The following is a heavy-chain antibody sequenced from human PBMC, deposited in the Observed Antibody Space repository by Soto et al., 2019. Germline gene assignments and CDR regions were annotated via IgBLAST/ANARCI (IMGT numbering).Heavy chain of an antibody. CDR3: ARPTRYSYDSSGQSAWFDP. Sequence: QVQLVQSGAEVKKPGSSVKVSCKASGGTFSSYAISWVRQAPGQGLEWMGGIIPIFGTANYAQKFQGRVTITADESTSTAYMELSSLRSEDTAVDYCARPTRYSYDSSGQSAWFDPWGQGTLVTVSS. CDR2: IIPIFGTA. V-gene: IGHV1-69*12. J-gene: IGHJ5*02. D-gene: IGHD3-22*01. CDR1: GGTFSSYA.